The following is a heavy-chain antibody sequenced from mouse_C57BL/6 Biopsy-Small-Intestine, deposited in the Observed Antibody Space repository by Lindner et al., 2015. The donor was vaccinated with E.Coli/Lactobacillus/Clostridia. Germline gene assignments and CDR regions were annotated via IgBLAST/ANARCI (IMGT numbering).Heavy chain of an antibody. CDR3: ARKGVLLLRSSSYFDV. D-gene: IGHD1-1*01. CDR2: ISGGSSTI. J-gene: IGHJ1*03. CDR1: GSTFSDYG. Sequence: VQLQESGGGLVKPGGSLKLSCAASGSTFSDYGMHWVRQAPEKGLEWVAYISGGSSTIYYADTVKGRFTISRDNAKNTLFLQMTSLRSEDTAMYYCARKGVLLLRSSSYFDVWGTGTTVTVSS. V-gene: IGHV5-17*01.